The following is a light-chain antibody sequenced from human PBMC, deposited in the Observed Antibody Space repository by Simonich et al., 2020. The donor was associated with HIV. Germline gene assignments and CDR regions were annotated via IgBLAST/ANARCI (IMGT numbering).Light chain of an antibody. V-gene: IGKV3-15*01. CDR3: QQYGSSPVT. CDR2: GAS. CDR1: QSISSN. Sequence: EIVMTQSPATLSVSPGERATLSCRASQSISSNLAWYQQKPGQAPRLLIYGASTRATGFPARFSGSGSGTEFTLTISRLEPEDFAVYYCQQYGSSPVTFGGGTKVEIK. J-gene: IGKJ4*01.